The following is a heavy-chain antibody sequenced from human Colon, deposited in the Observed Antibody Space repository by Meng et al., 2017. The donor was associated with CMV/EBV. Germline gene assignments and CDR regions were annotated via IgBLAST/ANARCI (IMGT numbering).Heavy chain of an antibody. CDR2: TYYRSKWYN. Sequence: QVQLQQSGPGLVKPSQTLPLTCAISGDSVVTNIDAWNWVRQSPSRGLEWLGRTYYRSKWYNDCAVSMRSRIILNPDTSQNQVSLQLNSVTPEDSGVYYCTRNRGYDFDLWGQGVLVTVSS. J-gene: IGHJ4*02. V-gene: IGHV6-1*01. D-gene: IGHD5-12*01. CDR3: TRNRGYDFDL. CDR1: GDSVVTNIDA.